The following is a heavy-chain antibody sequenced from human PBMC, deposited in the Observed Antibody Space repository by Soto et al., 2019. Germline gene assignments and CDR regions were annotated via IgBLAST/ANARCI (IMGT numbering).Heavy chain of an antibody. CDR2: IIPLLDIA. J-gene: IGHJ4*02. CDR3: ARDSPFGSTFSGYDAIDY. D-gene: IGHD5-12*01. CDR1: GGTFSNDI. Sequence: QVQLVQSGAEVKKPGSSVKVSCKTSGGTFSNDIITWVRQAPGQGLEWMGRIIPLLDIANYAQKFQGRVTITADKSTSTAYMELNSLRSEDTAVYYCARDSPFGSTFSGYDAIDYWGQGTLVTVSS. V-gene: IGHV1-69*08.